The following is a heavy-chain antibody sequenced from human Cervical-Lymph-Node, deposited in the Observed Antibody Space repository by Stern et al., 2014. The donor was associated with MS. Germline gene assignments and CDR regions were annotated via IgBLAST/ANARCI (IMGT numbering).Heavy chain of an antibody. J-gene: IGHJ4*02. V-gene: IGHV3-7*03. D-gene: IGHD1-1*01. CDR2: TNQAGSEK. CDR3: ANGGTTWN. CDR1: DLAFSTYW. Sequence: EMQLVESGGGEVQSGGSLRLSCVASDLAFSTYWMNWVRQAPGKGLQWVANTNQAGSEKYYVDSGKGRFTISRDNAKKSLYLQMNNLRSEDTAVYYCANGGTTWNWGQGTLVTVSS.